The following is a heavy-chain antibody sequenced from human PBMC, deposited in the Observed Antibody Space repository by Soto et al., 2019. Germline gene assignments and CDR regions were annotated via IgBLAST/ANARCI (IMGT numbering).Heavy chain of an antibody. CDR1: GGSISSGGYY. Sequence: SETLSLTCTVSGGSISSGGYYWSWIRQHPGKGLEWIGYIYYSGSTYYNPSLKSRVTISVDTSKNQFSLKLSSVTAADTAVYYCARDSGDGYGGYYFDYWGQGTLVTVSS. J-gene: IGHJ4*02. CDR2: IYYSGST. CDR3: ARDSGDGYGGYYFDY. V-gene: IGHV4-31*03. D-gene: IGHD5-12*01.